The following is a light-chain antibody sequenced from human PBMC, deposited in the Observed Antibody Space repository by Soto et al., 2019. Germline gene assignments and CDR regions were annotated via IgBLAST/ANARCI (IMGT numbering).Light chain of an antibody. CDR2: EVN. J-gene: IGLJ1*01. Sequence: QSALTQPASVSGSTGQSITISCTGTSSDVGGYNYVSWYQQHPGKAPKLMISEVNNRPSGVSNRFSGSKSGNTASLTISGLQTEDEADYYCSSYTSSSTLHVFGSGTKVTVL. V-gene: IGLV2-14*01. CDR3: SSYTSSSTLHV. CDR1: SSDVGGYNY.